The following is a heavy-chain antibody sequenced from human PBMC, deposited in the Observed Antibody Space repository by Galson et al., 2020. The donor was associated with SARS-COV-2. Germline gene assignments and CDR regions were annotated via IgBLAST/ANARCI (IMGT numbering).Heavy chain of an antibody. J-gene: IGHJ4*01. CDR1: GFTFSSYG. CDR3: AKDAWGSYRGPFDD. CDR2: ISYDGSNK. D-gene: IGHD3-16*02. Sequence: GESLKISCAASGFTFSSYGMHWVRQAPGKGLEWVAVISYDGSNKYYADSVKGRFTFSRDNSKNTLYLQMNSLRAEDTAVYYCAKDAWGSYRGPFDDWGHGTLVTVSS. V-gene: IGHV3-30*18.